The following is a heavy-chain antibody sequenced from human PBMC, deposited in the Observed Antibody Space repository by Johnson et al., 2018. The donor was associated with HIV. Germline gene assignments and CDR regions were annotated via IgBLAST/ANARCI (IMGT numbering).Heavy chain of an antibody. J-gene: IGHJ3*02. CDR3: AKVGYYYDSSGYYYGAFDI. V-gene: IGHV3-23*04. Sequence: VQLVESGGGLIQPGGSLRLSCAASGFTVSSNYMSWVRQAPGKGLEWVSAISGSGGSTYYADSVKGRFTISRDKSKNTLYLQMNSLSAEDTAVYYCAKVGYYYDSSGYYYGAFDIWGQGTMVTVSS. CDR2: ISGSGGST. D-gene: IGHD3-22*01. CDR1: GFTVSSNY.